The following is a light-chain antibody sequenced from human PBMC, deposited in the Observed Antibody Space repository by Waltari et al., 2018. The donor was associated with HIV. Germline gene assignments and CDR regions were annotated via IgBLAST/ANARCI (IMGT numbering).Light chain of an antibody. J-gene: IGKJ1*01. V-gene: IGKV1-39*01. CDR3: QQRYSTPWT. CDR2: AAS. CDR1: QTISIY. Sequence: DIQMTQSPSSLSASVGDRVTITCRASQTISIYLNWYQQITGKAPKLLIYAASSLQAGVPSRCSGSGSGTDFTLTITSVQPEDFATYYCQQRYSTPWTFGQGTKVEIK.